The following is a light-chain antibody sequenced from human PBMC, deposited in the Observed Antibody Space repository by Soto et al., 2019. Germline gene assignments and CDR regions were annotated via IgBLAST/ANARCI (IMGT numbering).Light chain of an antibody. CDR1: QSISTW. J-gene: IGKJ3*01. CDR3: QQYKSEPLFT. V-gene: IGKV1-5*01. Sequence: DIQMTQSPSTLSASVGDRVTITCRDSQSISTWLAWYQRKPGNAPKLLIYDASSLETGVTSRFSGSGSETEFNLPIRSLQPDDFAIYYCQQYKSEPLFTFGHGTKVDI. CDR2: DAS.